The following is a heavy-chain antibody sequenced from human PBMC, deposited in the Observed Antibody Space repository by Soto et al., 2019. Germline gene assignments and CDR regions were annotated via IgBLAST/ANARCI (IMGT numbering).Heavy chain of an antibody. V-gene: IGHV3-23*01. D-gene: IGHD2-21*02. Sequence: GGSRRRSWGASGFTFGSYAMSWVRRAPGKGLEWVSTINDRGDLRYYAESVRGRFTISRDNSKNTLYLQVNNLRAEDTARYHCAKAFGDWYPFEKWGLGALVTVSS. CDR2: INDRGDLR. J-gene: IGHJ4*02. CDR3: AKAFGDWYPFEK. CDR1: GFTFGSYA.